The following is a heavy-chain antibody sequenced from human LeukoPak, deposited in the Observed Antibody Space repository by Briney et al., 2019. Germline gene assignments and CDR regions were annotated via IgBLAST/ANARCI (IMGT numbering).Heavy chain of an antibody. Sequence: SETLSLTCSVAGIPISASYWGWIRQSPGKGLEWIGYIYYSGSTTYNPALRSRVTMSLDTSKDQVSLTLSSVTAADTAMYFCAKVPRRDYMEVWGNGTTVTVSS. CDR1: GIPISASY. J-gene: IGHJ6*03. CDR2: IYYSGST. V-gene: IGHV4-59*01. CDR3: AKVPRRDYMEV.